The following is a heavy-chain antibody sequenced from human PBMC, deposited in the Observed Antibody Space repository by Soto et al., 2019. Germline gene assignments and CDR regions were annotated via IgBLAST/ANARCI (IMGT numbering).Heavy chain of an antibody. V-gene: IGHV1-24*01. CDR1: GGTFSSYA. D-gene: IGHD6-13*01. J-gene: IGHJ6*02. CDR2: FDPEDGET. CDR3: ATDLLFGYSSSRYGMDV. Sequence: ASVKVSCKASGGTFSSYAISWVRQAPGKGLEWMGGFDPEDGETIYAQKFQGRVTMTEDTSTDTAYMELSSLRSEDAAVYYCATDLLFGYSSSRYGMDVWGQGTTVTVSS.